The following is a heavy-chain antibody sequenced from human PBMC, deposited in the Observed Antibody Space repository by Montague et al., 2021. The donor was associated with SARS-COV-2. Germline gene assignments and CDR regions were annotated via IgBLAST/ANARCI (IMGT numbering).Heavy chain of an antibody. D-gene: IGHD3-16*01. V-gene: IGHV4-59*12. CDR2: VSNTGST. CDR3: ARIERGLWRDLVVFDA. Sequence: SETLSLTCSVSGVSITNYYWSWIRQLPGKELEWIGTVSNTGSTNKNPSLMSRVTISRDTSSGQVSMRLRSVTAADTAFYFCARIERGLWRDLVVFDAWGPGTLVTVSS. CDR1: GVSITNYY. J-gene: IGHJ3*01.